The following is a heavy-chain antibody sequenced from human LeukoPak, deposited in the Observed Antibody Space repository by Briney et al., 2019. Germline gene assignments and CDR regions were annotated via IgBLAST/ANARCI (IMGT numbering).Heavy chain of an antibody. CDR1: GGSFSGYY. V-gene: IGHV4-34*01. CDR3: ARFYYDSSGYYYVAY. CDR2: INHSGST. D-gene: IGHD3-22*01. Sequence: SETLSLTCAVYGGSFSGYYWSWIRQPPGKGLEWIGEINHSGSTNYNPSLKSRVTISVDTSKNQSSLKLSSVTAADTAVYYCARFYYDSSGYYYVAYWGQGTLVTVSS. J-gene: IGHJ4*02.